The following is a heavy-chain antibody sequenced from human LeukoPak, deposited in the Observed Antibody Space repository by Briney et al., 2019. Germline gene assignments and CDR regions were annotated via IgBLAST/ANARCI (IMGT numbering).Heavy chain of an antibody. CDR2: INPSGGST. Sequence: ASVKVSCKASGYTFINHYIHWVRQAPGQGLEWMGIINPSGGSTSYAQKFQGRVTMTRDMSTSTVYMELSSLRSEDTAVYYCARDTTGGYSYGYGASDIWGQGTMVTVSS. J-gene: IGHJ3*02. CDR3: ARDTTGGYSYGYGASDI. CDR1: GYTFINHY. D-gene: IGHD5-18*01. V-gene: IGHV1-46*01.